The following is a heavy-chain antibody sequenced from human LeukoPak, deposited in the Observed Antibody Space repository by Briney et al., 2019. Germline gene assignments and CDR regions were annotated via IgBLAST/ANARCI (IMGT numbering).Heavy chain of an antibody. J-gene: IGHJ3*02. CDR3: ARDSTDAFDI. Sequence: GGSLKLSCAASGFTFSSYAMHWVRQAPGKGLEWVAVISYDGSNKYYADSVKGRFTISRDNSKNTLYLQMNSLRAEDTAVYYCARDSTDAFDIWGQGTMVTVSS. V-gene: IGHV3-30*01. D-gene: IGHD2-2*01. CDR1: GFTFSSYA. CDR2: ISYDGSNK.